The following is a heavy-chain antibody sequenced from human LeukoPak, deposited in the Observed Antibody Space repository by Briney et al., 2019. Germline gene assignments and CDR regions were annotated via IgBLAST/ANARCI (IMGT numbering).Heavy chain of an antibody. D-gene: IGHD3-10*01. CDR1: GNSMNKYQ. J-gene: IGHJ4*02. Sequence: PSETLSLTCNVSGNSMNKYQRSWIRQPPGKGLEWIGNIYTSGITNYNPSLKSRVTISVDTSKSQLSLKLRSVTAADTAVYYCARRDDGSGSYISGDYWGQGTLVTVSS. CDR2: IYTSGIT. V-gene: IGHV4-4*09. CDR3: ARRDDGSGSYISGDY.